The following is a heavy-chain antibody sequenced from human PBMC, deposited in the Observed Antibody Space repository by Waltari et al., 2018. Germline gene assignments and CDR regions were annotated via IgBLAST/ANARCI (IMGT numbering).Heavy chain of an antibody. D-gene: IGHD4-17*01. J-gene: IGHJ4*02. CDR1: GYTFTGYY. V-gene: IGHV1-2*06. Sequence: QVQLVQSGAEVKKPGASVKVSCKASGYTFTGYYMHWVRQAPGQGLEWMGRINPNSGGTNYAQKFQGRVTMTRDTSISTAYMELSRLRSDDTAVYYCARGYGGNSGDKIPGYWGQGTLVTVSS. CDR2: INPNSGGT. CDR3: ARGYGGNSGDKIPGY.